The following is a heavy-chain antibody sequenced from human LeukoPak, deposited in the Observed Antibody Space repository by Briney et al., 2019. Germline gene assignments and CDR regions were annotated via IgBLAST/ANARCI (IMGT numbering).Heavy chain of an antibody. J-gene: IGHJ4*02. D-gene: IGHD3-10*01. Sequence: SETLSLTCAVYGGSFSGYYWSWIRQPPGKGLEWIGEINHSGSTNYNPSLKSRVTISVDTSKNQFSLKLSSVTAADTAVYYCARGTPSPKYYYGSGSYYQRMYYFDYWGQGTLVTVSS. CDR3: ARGTPSPKYYYGSGSYYQRMYYFDY. V-gene: IGHV4-34*01. CDR1: GGSFSGYY. CDR2: INHSGST.